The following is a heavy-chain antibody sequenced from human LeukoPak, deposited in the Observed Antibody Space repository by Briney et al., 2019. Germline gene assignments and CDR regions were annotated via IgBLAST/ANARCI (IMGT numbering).Heavy chain of an antibody. CDR1: GYTFTGYY. D-gene: IGHD3-22*01. CDR2: VNPNTGGA. V-gene: IGHV1-2*02. CDR3: ARARFGPGDSSGSFDP. Sequence: ASVKVSCKASGYTFTGYYLHWVRQAPGQGLEWMGWVNPNTGGAYSAQNFQGRFTMTSDTSVSTTYMEVRRLTPDDTAVYYCARARFGPGDSSGSFDPWGQGTLVTVSS. J-gene: IGHJ5*02.